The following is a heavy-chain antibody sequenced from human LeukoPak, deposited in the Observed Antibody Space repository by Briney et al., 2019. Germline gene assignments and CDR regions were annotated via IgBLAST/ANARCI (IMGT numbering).Heavy chain of an antibody. J-gene: IGHJ4*02. Sequence: PGGSLRLSCAASGFSLSNYWMGWVRQAPGKGLEWVASINQDGNQRNYVDSVKGRFTVSGDNAKNSLYLQMNSLRAEDTALYYCARVLLWFGELSTGHYFDYWGQGTLVTVSS. CDR1: GFSLSNYW. D-gene: IGHD3-10*01. CDR3: ARVLLWFGELSTGHYFDY. CDR2: INQDGNQR. V-gene: IGHV3-7*03.